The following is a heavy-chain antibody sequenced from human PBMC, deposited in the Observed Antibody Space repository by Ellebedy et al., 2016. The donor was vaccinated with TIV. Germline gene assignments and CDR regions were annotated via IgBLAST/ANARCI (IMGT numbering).Heavy chain of an antibody. CDR3: ARDRRSGNYGAFDI. Sequence: ASVKVSCKASGGTFSSYAISWVRQAPGQGLEWMGGIIPIFGTANYAQKFQGRVTITADESTSTAYMELSSLRSEDTAVYYCARDRRSGNYGAFDIWGQGTMVTVSS. D-gene: IGHD1-26*01. CDR2: IIPIFGTA. CDR1: GGTFSSYA. V-gene: IGHV1-69*13. J-gene: IGHJ3*02.